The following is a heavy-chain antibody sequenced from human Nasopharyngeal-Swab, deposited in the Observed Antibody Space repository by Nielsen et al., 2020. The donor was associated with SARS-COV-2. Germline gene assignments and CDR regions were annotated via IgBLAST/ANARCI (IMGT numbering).Heavy chain of an antibody. CDR3: AKLPSYCSGGSCYLAGGAFDI. CDR1: GFTFSSYG. Sequence: GESLKISCAASGFTFSSYGMHWVRQAPGKGLEWVAVISYDGSNKYYADSVKGRLTISRDNSKNTLYLQMNSLRAEDTAVYYCAKLPSYCSGGSCYLAGGAFDIWGQGTMVTVSS. D-gene: IGHD2-15*01. CDR2: ISYDGSNK. J-gene: IGHJ3*02. V-gene: IGHV3-30*18.